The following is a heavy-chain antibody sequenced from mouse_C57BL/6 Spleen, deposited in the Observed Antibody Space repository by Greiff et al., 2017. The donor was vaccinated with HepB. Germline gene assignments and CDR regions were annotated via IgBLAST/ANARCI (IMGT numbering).Heavy chain of an antibody. D-gene: IGHD1-1*02. V-gene: IGHV1-55*01. CDR3: AREELSFDY. Sequence: VQLQESGAELVKPGASVKMSCKASGYTFTSYWITWVKQRPGQGLEWIGDIYPGSGSTNYNEKFKSKATLTVDTSSSTAYMQLSSLTSEDSAVYYCAREELSFDYWGQGTTLTVSS. CDR1: GYTFTSYW. J-gene: IGHJ2*01. CDR2: IYPGSGST.